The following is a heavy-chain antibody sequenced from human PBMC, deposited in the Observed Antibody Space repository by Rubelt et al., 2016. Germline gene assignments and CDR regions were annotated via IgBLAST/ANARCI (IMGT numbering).Heavy chain of an antibody. CDR2: ISGSGGST. J-gene: IGHJ6*02. CDR3: AKGTFIAVAGTAYYYYGMDV. V-gene: IGHV3-23*01. Sequence: PGRSLRLSCAASGFTFSSYAMSWVRQAPGKGLEWVSAISGSGGSTYYADSVKGRFTISRDNSKNTLYLQMNSLRAEDTAVYYCAKGTFIAVAGTAYYYYGMDVWGQGTTVTVSS. CDR1: GFTFSSYA. D-gene: IGHD6-19*01.